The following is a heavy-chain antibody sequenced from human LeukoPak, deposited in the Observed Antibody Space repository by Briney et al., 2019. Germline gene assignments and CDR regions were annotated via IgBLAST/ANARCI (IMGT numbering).Heavy chain of an antibody. Sequence: GGSLRLSCAASGFTFSSYAMSWVRQAPGKGLEWVSAISGSGGSTYYADSVKSRFTISRDNSKNTLYLQMNSLRAEDTAVYYCAKGRDGYNFGAFDYWGQGTLVTVSS. CDR3: AKGRDGYNFGAFDY. D-gene: IGHD5-24*01. CDR1: GFTFSSYA. V-gene: IGHV3-23*01. CDR2: ISGSGGST. J-gene: IGHJ4*02.